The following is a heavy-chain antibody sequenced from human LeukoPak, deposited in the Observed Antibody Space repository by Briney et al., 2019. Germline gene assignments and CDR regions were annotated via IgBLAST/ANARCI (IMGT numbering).Heavy chain of an antibody. Sequence: GGSLRLSCAASGFTFSTYWMTWVRQAPGKGLEWVANMNQDGSEKYYVDSVKGRFTISRDNAKSSLYLEMNNLRAEDAAVYYCARGVYDIDYWGQGTLVTVSS. CDR2: MNQDGSEK. D-gene: IGHD3-22*01. CDR3: ARGVYDIDY. CDR1: GFTFSTYW. J-gene: IGHJ4*02. V-gene: IGHV3-7*01.